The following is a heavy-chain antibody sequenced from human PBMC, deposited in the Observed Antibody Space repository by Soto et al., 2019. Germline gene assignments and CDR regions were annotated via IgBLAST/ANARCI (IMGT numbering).Heavy chain of an antibody. CDR1: GGSISSGDYY. J-gene: IGHJ4*02. V-gene: IGHV4-30-4*01. CDR2: IYYSGST. CDR3: ARVNVTLDL. D-gene: IGHD2-21*02. Sequence: SETLSLTCTVSGGSISSGDYYWSWIRQPPGKGLEWIGYIYYSGSTYYNPSLKSRVTISVDTSKNQFSLELRSVTAADTAVYYCARVNVTLDLWGLGTLVTVSS.